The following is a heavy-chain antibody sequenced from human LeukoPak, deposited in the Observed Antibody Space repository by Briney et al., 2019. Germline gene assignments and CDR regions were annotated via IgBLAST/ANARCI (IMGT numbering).Heavy chain of an antibody. D-gene: IGHD3-10*01. J-gene: IGHJ6*03. CDR1: GGSISSYY. CDR2: INHSGST. CDR3: ARKGGYYYGSGSYSRYYYMDV. Sequence: SETLSLTCTVSGGSISSYYWSWIRQPPGKGLEWIGEINHSGSTNYNPSLKSRVTISVDTSKNQFSLKLSSVTAADTAVYYCARKGGYYYGSGSYSRYYYMDVWGKGTTVTVSS. V-gene: IGHV4-34*01.